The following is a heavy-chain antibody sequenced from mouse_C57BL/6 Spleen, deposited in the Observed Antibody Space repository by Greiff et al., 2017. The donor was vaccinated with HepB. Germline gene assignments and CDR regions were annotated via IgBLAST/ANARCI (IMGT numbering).Heavy chain of an antibody. D-gene: IGHD2-3*01. J-gene: IGHJ1*03. CDR2: INPNYGTT. Sequence: EVKLQESGPELVKPGASVKISCKASGYTFTDYNMHWVKQSNGKSLEWIGVINPNYGTTNYNQKFKGKATLTVDQSSSTAYMQLNSLTSEDSAVYYCARGWLGDVGVWGTGTTVTVSS. CDR1: GYTFTDYN. V-gene: IGHV1-39*01. CDR3: ARGWLGDVGV.